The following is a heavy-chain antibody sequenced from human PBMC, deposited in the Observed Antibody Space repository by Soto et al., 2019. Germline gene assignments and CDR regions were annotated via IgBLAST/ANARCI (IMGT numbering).Heavy chain of an antibody. CDR3: AKDNSLHWFDP. CDR1: GFTFSSYA. CDR2: FNGNGGLT. Sequence: PGGSLRLSCATSGFTFSSYAMTWVRQAPGKGLEWVSTFNGNGGLTYYAHSVKGRFTISRDNSTNTLYLQMDSLRAEDTAINKCAKDNSLHWFDPWGQGTLVTGS. J-gene: IGHJ5*02. D-gene: IGHD2-15*01. V-gene: IGHV3-23*01.